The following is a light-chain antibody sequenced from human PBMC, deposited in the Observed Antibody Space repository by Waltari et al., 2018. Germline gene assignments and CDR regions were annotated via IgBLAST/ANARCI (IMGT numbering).Light chain of an antibody. V-gene: IGKV1-39*01. CDR3: QQSYRSPHT. CDR1: QSINNY. J-gene: IGKJ4*01. Sequence: DIQMTQSPSSLSASVGDRVTITCRSRQSINNYLNWHQHKPGKAPKLLIYGSFNLQTGVPSRFSGRRSGTDLTLTIYSLQPEDFATYYCQQSYRSPHTFGGGTKVEIK. CDR2: GSF.